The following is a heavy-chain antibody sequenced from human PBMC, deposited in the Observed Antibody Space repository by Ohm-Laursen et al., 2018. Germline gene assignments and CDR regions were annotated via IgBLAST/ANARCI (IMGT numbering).Heavy chain of an antibody. CDR2: IDISGST. J-gene: IGHJ4*02. D-gene: IGHD4-17*01. CDR3: ARNDYGDYGYFDY. CDR1: GGSITSYY. Sequence: GTLSLTCTVSGGSITSYYWSWIRQPAGKGLEWIGRIDISGSTNYNPSLKSRVTMSVDTSKNQFSLRLSSVTAADTAVYYCARNDYGDYGYFDYWGQGTLVTGSS. V-gene: IGHV4-4*07.